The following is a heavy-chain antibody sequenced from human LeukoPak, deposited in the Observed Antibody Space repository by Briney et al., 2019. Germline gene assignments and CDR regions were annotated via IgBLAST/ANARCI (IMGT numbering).Heavy chain of an antibody. Sequence: SGGSLRLSCAASGFTFSGSAMHWVRQASGKGLEWVGRIRSKANSYATAHAASVKGRFTISRDDSKNTAYLQMNSLKTEDTAVYYCTRAGDDYVWEDFDYWGQGTLVTVSS. V-gene: IGHV3-73*01. D-gene: IGHD3-16*01. J-gene: IGHJ4*02. CDR3: TRAGDDYVWEDFDY. CDR1: GFTFSGSA. CDR2: IRSKANSYAT.